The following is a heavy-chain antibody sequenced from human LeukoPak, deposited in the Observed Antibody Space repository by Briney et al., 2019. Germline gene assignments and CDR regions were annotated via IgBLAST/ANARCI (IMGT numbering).Heavy chain of an antibody. Sequence: GESLRLSCAASGFSVSNKYMSWVRQAPGKGLEWVSVIYTGGDTYYADSVRGRFTISRDNSKNTVNLQMNSLRAEDTALYYCAGGQMFTSGGFDDWGQGTLVTVSP. CDR3: AGGQMFTSGGFDD. CDR1: GFSVSNKY. D-gene: IGHD6-19*01. V-gene: IGHV3-53*01. J-gene: IGHJ4*02. CDR2: IYTGGDT.